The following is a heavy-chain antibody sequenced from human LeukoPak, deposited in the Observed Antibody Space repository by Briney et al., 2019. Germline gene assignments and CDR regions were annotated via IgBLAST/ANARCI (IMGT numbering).Heavy chain of an antibody. CDR3: AKVISGFLEWLPRYFDY. V-gene: IGHV3-23*01. Sequence: DPGGSPRLSCAASGFTFSSYAMSWVRQAPGKGLEWVSAISGSGGSTYYADSVKGRFTISRDNSKNTLYLQMNSLRAEDTAVYYCAKVISGFLEWLPRYFDYWGQGTLVTVSS. J-gene: IGHJ4*02. CDR1: GFTFSSYA. CDR2: ISGSGGST. D-gene: IGHD3-3*01.